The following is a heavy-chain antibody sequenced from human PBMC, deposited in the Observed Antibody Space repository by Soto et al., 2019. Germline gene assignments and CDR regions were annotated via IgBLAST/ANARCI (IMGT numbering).Heavy chain of an antibody. Sequence: QITLKESGPMLVKPTQALTLTCTCSGFSLTTSGVGVGWIRQPPGKALEWLALVYWDDDKRYSPSLTNRLTLSRDTSKHQVVLTLTNVDPTATGTYFCAHKGGFGYPESWGQGIMVTVSS. CDR1: GFSLTTSGVG. D-gene: IGHD5-18*01. CDR3: AHKGGFGYPES. J-gene: IGHJ5*02. CDR2: VYWDDDK. V-gene: IGHV2-5*02.